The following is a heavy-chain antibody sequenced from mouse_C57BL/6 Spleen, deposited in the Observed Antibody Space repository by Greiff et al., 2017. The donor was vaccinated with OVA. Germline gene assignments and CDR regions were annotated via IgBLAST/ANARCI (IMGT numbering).Heavy chain of an antibody. J-gene: IGHJ2*01. V-gene: IGHV1-55*01. CDR2: IYPGSGST. CDR1: GYTFTSYW. D-gene: IGHD1-1*02. CDR3: ARRYYGGLDY. Sequence: QVQLQQPGAELVKPGASVKMSCKASGYTFTSYWITWVKQRPGQGLEWIGDIYPGSGSTNYNEKFKSKATLTVDTSTSTSFMQLSSLTSEYAAVYYCARRYYGGLDYWGQGTTLTVSS.